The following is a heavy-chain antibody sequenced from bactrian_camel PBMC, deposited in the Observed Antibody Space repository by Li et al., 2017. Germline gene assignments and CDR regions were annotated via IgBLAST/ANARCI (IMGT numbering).Heavy chain of an antibody. V-gene: IGHV3S54*01. CDR2: IYTGDSRTV. Sequence: QLVESGGGSVTAGGPLRLSCSPSGYGHITKCMGWFRQAPGKEREGVAAIYTGDSRTVYYADSVKGRFTISRDNAKNTLYLQLNSLKPEDTAMYYCGAGGRFGGSCLRLDIHSFWGQGTQVTVS. CDR1: GYGHITKC. J-gene: IGHJ4*01. D-gene: IGHD6*01. CDR3: GAGGRFGGSCLRLDIHSF.